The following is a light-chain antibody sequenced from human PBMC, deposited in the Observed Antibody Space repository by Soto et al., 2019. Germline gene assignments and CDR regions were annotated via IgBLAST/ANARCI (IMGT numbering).Light chain of an antibody. CDR1: QTVIKNY. Sequence: ESVLTQSPGTLSLSPGERATLSCRASQTVIKNYLAWYHRKPGQAPRLLIYGASNRATGIPDRFSGGGSGTDFALTISRLEPEDSALYYCQKYETSPYTFGQGTKLEIK. J-gene: IGKJ2*01. CDR2: GAS. CDR3: QKYETSPYT. V-gene: IGKV3-20*01.